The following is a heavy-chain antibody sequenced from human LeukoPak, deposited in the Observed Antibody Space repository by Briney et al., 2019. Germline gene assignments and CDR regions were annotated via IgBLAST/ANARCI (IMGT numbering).Heavy chain of an antibody. V-gene: IGHV1-2*02. CDR3: ARVGGSYYGNWFDP. D-gene: IGHD1-26*01. Sequence: GASVKVSCKASGYTFTGPYMHWVRQAPGQGLEWMGWINPNSGDTNYAQNFQGRVTMTRDTSFSTAYMEVSSLRSEDTAVYYCARVGGSYYGNWFDPWGQGTLVTVSS. CDR2: INPNSGDT. CDR1: GYTFTGPY. J-gene: IGHJ5*02.